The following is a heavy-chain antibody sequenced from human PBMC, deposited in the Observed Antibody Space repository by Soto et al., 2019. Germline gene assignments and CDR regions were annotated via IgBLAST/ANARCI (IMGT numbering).Heavy chain of an antibody. CDR1: GFTFSSYG. Sequence: PGGSLRLSCAASGFTFSSYGMHWVRQAPGRGLEWVSAISGSGATTYYPDSVKGRFTISRDNSKNTLYLQMNNLRADDTAVYYCTKGGIPRRYNIPKVDFDYWGQGSLVTVSS. CDR3: TKGGIPRRYNIPKVDFDY. D-gene: IGHD1-1*01. CDR2: ISGSGATT. J-gene: IGHJ4*02. V-gene: IGHV3-23*01.